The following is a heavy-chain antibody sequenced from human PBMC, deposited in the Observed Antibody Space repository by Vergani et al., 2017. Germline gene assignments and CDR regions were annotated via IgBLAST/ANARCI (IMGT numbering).Heavy chain of an antibody. D-gene: IGHD3-22*01. Sequence: EVQLLESGGGLVQPGGSLRLSCAASGFTFSSYAMSWVRQAPGKGLEWVSAISGSGGSNYYADALKGRFTTSRDKSKNTLYLQMNSLRAEDTAVYYCGKERRITMIVVVIIAFDIWGQGTMVTVSS. CDR3: GKERRITMIVVVIIAFDI. J-gene: IGHJ3*02. CDR2: ISGSGGSN. V-gene: IGHV3-23*01. CDR1: GFTFSSYA.